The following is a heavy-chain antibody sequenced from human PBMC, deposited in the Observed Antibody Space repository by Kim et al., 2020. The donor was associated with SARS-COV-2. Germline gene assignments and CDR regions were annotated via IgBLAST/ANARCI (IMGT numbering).Heavy chain of an antibody. CDR3: ARGAVSSAGGDF. J-gene: IGHJ4*02. Sequence: TYSNSSHKSRVTISVETSKNQFSLRLASVTAADTAVYYCARGAVSSAGGDFWGQGTLVTVSS. CDR2: T. V-gene: IGHV4-31*02. D-gene: IGHD3-16*01.